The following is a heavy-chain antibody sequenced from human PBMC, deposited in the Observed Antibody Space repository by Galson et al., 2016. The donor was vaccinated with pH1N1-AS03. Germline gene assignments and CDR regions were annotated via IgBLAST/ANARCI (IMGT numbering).Heavy chain of an antibody. D-gene: IGHD2-15*01. CDR1: GSTVNNYS. Sequence: SVKVSCKASGSTVNNYSINWVRQAPGQGLEWMGRIIPILGVTNLAQRFEGRVTMTADKSTSTTYLELSTLRSEDTAVYFCATVLLSPQVAWFDPWGQGTLVTVSS. CDR2: IIPILGVT. J-gene: IGHJ5*02. CDR3: ATVLLSPQVAWFDP. V-gene: IGHV1-69*02.